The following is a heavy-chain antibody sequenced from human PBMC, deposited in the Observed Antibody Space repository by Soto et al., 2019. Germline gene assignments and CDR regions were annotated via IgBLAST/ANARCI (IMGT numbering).Heavy chain of an antibody. J-gene: IGHJ6*02. CDR2: ISGSGGST. Sequence: GGSLRLSCAASGFTFSSYAMSWVRQAPGKGLEWVSAISGSGGSTYYADSVKGRFTISRDNSKNTLYLQMNSLRAEDTAVYYCAKVSYYDSSGNPYYYYGMDVWGQGTTVTVSS. D-gene: IGHD3-22*01. CDR1: GFTFSSYA. CDR3: AKVSYYDSSGNPYYYYGMDV. V-gene: IGHV3-23*01.